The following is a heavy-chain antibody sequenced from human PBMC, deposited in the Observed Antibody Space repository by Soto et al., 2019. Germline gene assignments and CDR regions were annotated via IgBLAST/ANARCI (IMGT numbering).Heavy chain of an antibody. J-gene: IGHJ6*02. Sequence: SETLSLTCTVSGGSISSYYWSWIRQPPGKGLEWIGYIYYSGSTNYNPPLKSRVTISVDTSKNQFSLKLSSVTAADTAVYYCARALGYQLLYPLYYYGMDVWGQGTTVTVSS. CDR3: ARALGYQLLYPLYYYGMDV. V-gene: IGHV4-59*01. CDR2: IYYSGST. D-gene: IGHD2-2*02. CDR1: GGSISSYY.